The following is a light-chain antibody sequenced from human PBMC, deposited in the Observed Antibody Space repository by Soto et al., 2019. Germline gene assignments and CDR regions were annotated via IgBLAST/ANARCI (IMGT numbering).Light chain of an antibody. Sequence: DIVMTQSPDSLAVSLGERATINCKSSQSVLYSSNNKNYLAWYQQKPGQPPKLLFYWASTRKSAVPDRFSGSGSGADFTLTISSLQADDVAVYSCQQYYTTPYTCGEGTKLEFK. CDR3: QQYYTTPYT. V-gene: IGKV4-1*01. CDR1: QSVLYSSNNKNY. CDR2: WAS. J-gene: IGKJ2*01.